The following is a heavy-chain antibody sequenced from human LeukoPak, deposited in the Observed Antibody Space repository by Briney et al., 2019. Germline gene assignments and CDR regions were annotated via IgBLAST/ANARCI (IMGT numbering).Heavy chain of an antibody. Sequence: PSETLSLTCTVSGGSISSYYWSWIRQPAGKGLEWIGRIYTSGRTNYNPSLKSRVTISVDKSKNQFSLKLSSVTAVDTAVYYCAREKQGARITIFGVVISPFDYWGQGTLVTVSS. CDR1: GGSISSYY. J-gene: IGHJ4*02. V-gene: IGHV4-4*07. CDR3: AREKQGARITIFGVVISPFDY. D-gene: IGHD3-3*01. CDR2: IYTSGRT.